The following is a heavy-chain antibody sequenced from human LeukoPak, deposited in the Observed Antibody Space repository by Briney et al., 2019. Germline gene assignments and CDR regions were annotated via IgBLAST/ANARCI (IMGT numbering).Heavy chain of an antibody. D-gene: IGHD6-13*01. V-gene: IGHV1-69*05. Sequence: SVKVSCKASGGTFSSYAISWVRQAPGQGLEWMGGIIPIFGTANYAQKFRGRVTITTDESTNTAYMELSSLRSEDTAVYYCARDAITQLVRTTRYYYYMDVWGKGTTVTVSS. CDR3: ARDAITQLVRTTRYYYYMDV. J-gene: IGHJ6*03. CDR2: IIPIFGTA. CDR1: GGTFSSYA.